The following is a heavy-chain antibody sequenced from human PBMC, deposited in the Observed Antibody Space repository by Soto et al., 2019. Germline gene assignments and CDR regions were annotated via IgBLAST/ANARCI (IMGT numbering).Heavy chain of an antibody. J-gene: IGHJ6*02. CDR3: AREPGEVRGGYYYYYFGMDV. V-gene: IGHV4-4*07. D-gene: IGHD3-16*01. CDR2: IYTSGNT. CDR1: GDSISSYY. Sequence: QVQLQESGPGLVKPSETLSLTCTVSGDSISSYYWSWIRQPAGKGLEWIGRIYTSGNTNYNPSLKGRVTMSVDTSKNQFSLRLSSVTAADTAVYYCAREPGEVRGGYYYYYFGMDVWGQGTTVTVSS.